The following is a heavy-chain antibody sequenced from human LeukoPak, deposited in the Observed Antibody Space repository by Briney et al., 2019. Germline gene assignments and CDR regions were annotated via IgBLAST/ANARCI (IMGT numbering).Heavy chain of an antibody. CDR3: ASTFHRQWLVLGFDY. D-gene: IGHD6-19*01. V-gene: IGHV4-39*01. CDR1: GGSISSSSYY. J-gene: IGHJ4*02. Sequence: PSGTLSLTCTVSGGSISSSSYYWGWIRQPPGKGLEWIGSIYYSGSTYYNPSLKSRVTISVDTSKNQFSLKLSSVTAADTAVYYCASTFHRQWLVLGFDYWGQGTLVTVSS. CDR2: IYYSGST.